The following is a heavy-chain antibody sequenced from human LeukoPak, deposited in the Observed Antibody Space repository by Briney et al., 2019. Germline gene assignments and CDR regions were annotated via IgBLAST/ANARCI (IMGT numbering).Heavy chain of an antibody. CDR1: GSTFSSYA. CDR2: ISGTGGST. J-gene: IGHJ6*02. Sequence: GGSLRLSCAASGSTFSSYAMSWVRQAPGRGLEWVLDISGTGGSTFYADSVKGRFTISRDNSKNTLYLQMDSLRAEDTAVYYCAKVSGGGLYYDGMDVWGQGTTVTVSS. V-gene: IGHV3-23*01. CDR3: AKVSGGGLYYDGMDV. D-gene: IGHD1-14*01.